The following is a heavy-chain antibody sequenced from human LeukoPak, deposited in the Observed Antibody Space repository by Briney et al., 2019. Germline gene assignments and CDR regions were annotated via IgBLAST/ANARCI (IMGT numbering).Heavy chain of an antibody. V-gene: IGHV4-34*01. CDR1: GGSFSGYY. D-gene: IGHD6-13*01. CDR3: ARVRQQQLVYDY. Sequence: SETLSLTCAVYGGSFSGYYWSWIRQPPGKGLEWIGEINHSGSTNYNPSLKSRVTISVDTSKNQFSLKLGSVTAADTAVYYCARVRQQQLVYDYWGQGTLVTVSS. J-gene: IGHJ4*02. CDR2: INHSGST.